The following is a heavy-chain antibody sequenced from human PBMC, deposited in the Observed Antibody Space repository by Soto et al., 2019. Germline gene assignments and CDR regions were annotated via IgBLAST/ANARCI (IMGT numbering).Heavy chain of an antibody. CDR3: GGVSQDMATIRNGYFDL. J-gene: IGHJ2*01. Sequence: QVQLVESGGGLVKPGGSLRLSCAASGFTFSAYYMSWIRQAPGKGLEWVSYISSSGSTIYYADSVKGRFTISRDNAKNPLYLQMNSLRAEDAALYYCGGVSQDMATIRNGYFDLWGRGTLVTVSS. D-gene: IGHD5-12*01. CDR2: ISSSGSTI. V-gene: IGHV3-11*01. CDR1: GFTFSAYY.